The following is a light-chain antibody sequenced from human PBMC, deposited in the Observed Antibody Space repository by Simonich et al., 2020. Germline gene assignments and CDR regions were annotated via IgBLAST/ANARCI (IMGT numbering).Light chain of an antibody. CDR3: QQYNNWPPLT. V-gene: IGKV3-15*01. CDR2: GAS. J-gene: IGKJ4*01. Sequence: EIGMTQSPATLSVSPGERATLSCRARQSVSSNLAWYQQKPGQAPRPLIYGASTRATGIHARFSGSGSGTEFTLTISSLQSEDFAVYYCQQYNNWPPLTFGGGTKVEIK. CDR1: QSVSSN.